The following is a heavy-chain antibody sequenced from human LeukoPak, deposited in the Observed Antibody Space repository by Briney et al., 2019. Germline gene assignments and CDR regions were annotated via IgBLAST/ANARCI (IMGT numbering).Heavy chain of an antibody. CDR1: GGSFSGYY. J-gene: IGHJ4*02. CDR3: ARGRDPY. V-gene: IGHV4-34*01. Sequence: SETLSPTCAVYGGSFSGYYWTWIRQPPGRGLEWIGEINHSGSTNYNPSLKSRVTISVDTSKSQFSLKLNSVTAADTAMYYCARGRDPYWGQGTLVTVSS. CDR2: INHSGST. D-gene: IGHD5-24*01.